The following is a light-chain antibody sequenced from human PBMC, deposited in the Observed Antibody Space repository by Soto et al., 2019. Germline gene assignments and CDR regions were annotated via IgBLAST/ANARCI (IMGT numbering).Light chain of an antibody. Sequence: QSALTQPASVSGSPGQSITISCTGTSSDVGSYNLVSWYQQHPGKAPKLMIYEVSKRPSGVSNRCSGSKSGNTASLTISDLQAVDEADYYCFSYAGSSNPVIFGSGTEVTVL. V-gene: IGLV2-23*02. CDR1: SSDVGSYNL. CDR2: EVS. J-gene: IGLJ1*01. CDR3: FSYAGSSNPVI.